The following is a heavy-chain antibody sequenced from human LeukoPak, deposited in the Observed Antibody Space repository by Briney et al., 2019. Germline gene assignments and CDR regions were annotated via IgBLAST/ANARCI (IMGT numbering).Heavy chain of an antibody. V-gene: IGHV5-51*01. D-gene: IGHD3-10*01. Sequence: GESLKISCKGSGYSFTSYWIGWVRQMPGKGLEWMGIIYPGDSDTRYSPSFQGQVTISADKSISTAYLQWSSLKASDTAMYYCARRMGGSGSHYNVALDYYYGMDVWGQGTTVTVSS. CDR2: IYPGDSDT. CDR1: GYSFTSYW. CDR3: ARRMGGSGSHYNVALDYYYGMDV. J-gene: IGHJ6*02.